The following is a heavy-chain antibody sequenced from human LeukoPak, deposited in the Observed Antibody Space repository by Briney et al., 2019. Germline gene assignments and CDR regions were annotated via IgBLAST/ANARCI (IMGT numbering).Heavy chain of an antibody. CDR3: ARGSSSSWYRYYGMDV. CDR2: MNPNSGNT. CDR1: GYTFTSYD. Sequence: ASVTVSFKASGYTFTSYDINWVRQATGQGLEWMGWMNPNSGNTGYAQKFQGRVTMTRNTSISTAYMELSSLRSEDTAVYYCARGSSSSWYRYYGMDVWGQGTTVTVSS. J-gene: IGHJ6*02. D-gene: IGHD6-13*01. V-gene: IGHV1-8*01.